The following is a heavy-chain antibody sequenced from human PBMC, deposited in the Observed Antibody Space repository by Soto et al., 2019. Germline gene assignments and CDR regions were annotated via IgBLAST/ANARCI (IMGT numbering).Heavy chain of an antibody. D-gene: IGHD2-15*01. J-gene: IGHJ4*02. CDR3: ARWGCSGSNCNLNQRSFDL. V-gene: IGHV3-33*01. CDR2: IWYDGSNK. Sequence: GGSLRLSCAASGFIFNEYGMHWVRQAPGKGLEWVAVIWYDGSNKYYADSVRGRFTFSRDNSRNTMSLQMNSLRVEDTAIYYCARWGCSGSNCNLNQRSFDLWGQGTLVTVS. CDR1: GFIFNEYG.